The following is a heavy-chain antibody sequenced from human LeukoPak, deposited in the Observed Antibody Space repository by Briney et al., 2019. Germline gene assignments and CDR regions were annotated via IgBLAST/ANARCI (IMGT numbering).Heavy chain of an antibody. CDR2: ISAYNDNT. V-gene: IGHV1-18*01. CDR3: ARDPIPDYSSGWFDP. D-gene: IGHD6-19*01. CDR1: GYTFTSHG. Sequence: GASVKVSCKASGYTFTSHGLSWARQAPGQGLEWMGWISAYNDNTNYAQKVQGRVTMTTDTSTSTAYMELRSLRSDDTAVYYCARDPIPDYSSGWFDPWGQGTLVTVSS. J-gene: IGHJ5*02.